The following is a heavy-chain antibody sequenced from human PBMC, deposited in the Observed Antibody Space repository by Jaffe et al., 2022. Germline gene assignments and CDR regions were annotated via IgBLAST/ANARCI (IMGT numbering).Heavy chain of an antibody. D-gene: IGHD3-10*01. CDR1: GGSISSGSYY. J-gene: IGHJ4*02. CDR3: ARAPVLLWFGERGNYFDY. CDR2: IYTSGST. Sequence: QVQLQESGPGLVKPSQTLSLTCTVSGGSISSGSYYWSWIRQPAGKGLEWIGRIYTSGSTNYNPSLKSRVTISVDTSKNQFSLKLSSVTAADTAVYYCARAPVLLWFGERGNYFDYWGQGTLVTVSS. V-gene: IGHV4-61*02.